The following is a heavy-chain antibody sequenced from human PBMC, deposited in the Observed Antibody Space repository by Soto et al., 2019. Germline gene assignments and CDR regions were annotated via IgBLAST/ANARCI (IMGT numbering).Heavy chain of an antibody. CDR2: IRSKANSYAT. V-gene: IGHV3-73*01. CDR3: TRQSECSGGSCYNYYYYGMDV. Sequence: PGGSLRLSCAASGFTFSGSAMHWVRQASGKGLEWVGRIRSKANSYATAYAASVKGRFTISRDDSKNTAYLQMNSLKTEDTAVYYCTRQSECSGGSCYNYYYYGMDVWGQGTTVTVSS. CDR1: GFTFSGSA. D-gene: IGHD2-15*01. J-gene: IGHJ6*02.